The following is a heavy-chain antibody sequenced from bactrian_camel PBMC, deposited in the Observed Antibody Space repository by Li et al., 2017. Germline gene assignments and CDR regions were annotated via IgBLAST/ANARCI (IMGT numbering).Heavy chain of an antibody. J-gene: IGHJ4*01. V-gene: IGHV3S53*01. Sequence: HVQLVESGGGSVQAGGSLRLSCAASGYTYSDFCLAWFRQAPEKEREGVAAIDKDGTTTTADSVKGRFTVSKDNAKNTLYLQMNSLKPGDTAMYYCAAGGGNGAFCYTGERSMDYWGQGTQVTVS. CDR3: AAGGGNGAFCYTGERSMDY. CDR2: IDKDGTT. D-gene: IGHD2*01. CDR1: GYTYSDFC.